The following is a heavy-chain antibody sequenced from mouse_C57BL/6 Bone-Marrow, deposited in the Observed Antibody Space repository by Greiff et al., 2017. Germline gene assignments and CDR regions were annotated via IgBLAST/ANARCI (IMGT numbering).Heavy chain of an antibody. V-gene: IGHV14-3*01. CDR1: GFTITNTD. CDR3: DSDSDWYFDV. J-gene: IGHJ1*03. CDR2: IDPANGNT. Sequence: EVQLQQSVAELVRPGASVKLSCTASGFTITNTDMHWVKQRPEQGLEWIVTIDPANGNTKYTPKFQVKATMTADTSSNTAYMQLISLTSEDTAVYSCDSDSDWYFDVWGTGTTVTVSS.